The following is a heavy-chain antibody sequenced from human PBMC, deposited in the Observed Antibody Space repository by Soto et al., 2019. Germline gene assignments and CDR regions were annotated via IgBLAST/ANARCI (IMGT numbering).Heavy chain of an antibody. V-gene: IGHV3-33*01. D-gene: IGHD6-13*01. Sequence: QVQLVESGGGVVQPGRSLRLSCAASGFTFSSYGMHWVRQAPGKGLEWVAVIWYDGSNKYYADSVKGRFTISRDNSKNTLYLQMNSLRAEDTAVYYCARDKAAAEYYYYGMDVWGQGTTVTVSS. J-gene: IGHJ6*02. CDR2: IWYDGSNK. CDR1: GFTFSSYG. CDR3: ARDKAAAEYYYYGMDV.